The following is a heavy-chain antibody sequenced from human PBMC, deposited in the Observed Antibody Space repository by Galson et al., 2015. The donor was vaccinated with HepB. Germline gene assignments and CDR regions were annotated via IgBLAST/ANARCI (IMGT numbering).Heavy chain of an antibody. CDR3: ARTRVRVWFGESADRLYYFDY. J-gene: IGHJ4*02. CDR1: GYTFTGYY. V-gene: IGHV1-2*04. D-gene: IGHD3-10*01. Sequence: SVKVSCKASGYTFTGYYMHWVRQAPGQGLEWMGWINPNSGGTNYAQKFQGWVTMTRDTSISTAYMELSRLRSDDTAVYYCARTRVRVWFGESADRLYYFDYWGQGTLVTVSS. CDR2: INPNSGGT.